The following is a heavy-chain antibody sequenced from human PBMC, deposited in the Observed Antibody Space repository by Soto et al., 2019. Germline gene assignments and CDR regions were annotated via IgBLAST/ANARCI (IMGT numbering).Heavy chain of an antibody. J-gene: IGHJ4*02. V-gene: IGHV4-38-2*01. CDR2: IYHTGIT. D-gene: IGHD3-9*01. CDR1: GFSTISDYY. CDR3: ARVPHFRYFDY. Sequence: PSETLSLTCAVSGFSTISDYYWACIRQPPGQGLEWIGSIYHTGITYYNPSLNSRVTISVDTSNNQFSLRLSSVTAADTALYYCARVPHFRYFDYWGQGTPVTVSS.